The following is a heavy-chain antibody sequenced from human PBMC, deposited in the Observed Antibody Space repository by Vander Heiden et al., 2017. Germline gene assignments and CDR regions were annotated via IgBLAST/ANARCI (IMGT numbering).Heavy chain of an antibody. CDR1: GCTFSNYW. V-gene: IGHV3-7*01. D-gene: IGHD3-10*01. Sequence: EVQLVESGGGWVQPGGSLRLSCAGSGCTFSNYWMPWVRQAPGKGLEWLASLKKDGTEKYYIDSVKGRFTISRDNAKNSLYLQMNSLRAEDTAVYYCARDESRNYYDYWGQGTLVTVSS. J-gene: IGHJ4*02. CDR3: ARDESRNYYDY. CDR2: LKKDGTEK.